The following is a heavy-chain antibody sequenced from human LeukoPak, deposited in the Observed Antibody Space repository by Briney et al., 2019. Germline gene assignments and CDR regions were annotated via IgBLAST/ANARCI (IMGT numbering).Heavy chain of an antibody. CDR3: GGEFSSSPASMDV. J-gene: IGHJ6*02. V-gene: IGHV3-21*01. D-gene: IGHD6-13*01. CDR1: GFAFRDCS. Sequence: KPGGSLRLSCAASGFAFRDCSMNWVRQALGKGLEWVSFISSTSDYIYYADSVKGRFTISRDNAKKSLYLQVNSLREGDTAVYYCGGEFSSSPASMDVWGQGTTVTVSS. CDR2: ISSTSDYI.